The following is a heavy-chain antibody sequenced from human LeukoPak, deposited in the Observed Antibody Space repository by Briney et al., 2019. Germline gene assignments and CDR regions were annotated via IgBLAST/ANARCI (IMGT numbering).Heavy chain of an antibody. D-gene: IGHD3-16*02. J-gene: IGHJ4*02. CDR1: GFTFSSYA. CDR3: ARGNYDYVWGSYRRSRKFDY. V-gene: IGHV3-33*08. CDR2: IWYDGSNK. Sequence: GGSLRLSCAASGFTFSSYAMHWVRQAPGKGLEWVAVIWYDGSNKYYADSVKGRFTISRDNSKNTLYLQMNSLRAEDTAVYYCARGNYDYVWGSYRRSRKFDYWGQGTLVTVPS.